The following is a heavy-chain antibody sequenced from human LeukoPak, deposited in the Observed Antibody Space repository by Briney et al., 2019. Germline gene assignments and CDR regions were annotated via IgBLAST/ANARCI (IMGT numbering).Heavy chain of an antibody. CDR1: GGSISSGGYY. V-gene: IGHV4-31*03. CDR2: IYYSGST. CDR3: ARVSAAAAIVFDY. J-gene: IGHJ4*02. D-gene: IGHD5-18*01. Sequence: PSQTLSLTCTVSGGSISSGGYYWSWIRQHPGKGLEWIGYIYYSGSTYYNPSLKSRVTISVDTSKNQFSLKLSSVTAADTAVYYCARVSAAAAIVFDYWGQGTLVTVSS.